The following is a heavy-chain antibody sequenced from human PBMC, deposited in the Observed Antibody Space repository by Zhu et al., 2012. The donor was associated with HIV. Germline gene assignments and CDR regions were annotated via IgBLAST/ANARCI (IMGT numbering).Heavy chain of an antibody. Sequence: QVRLQESGPGLVKPSETLSLTCTVSGGSITSSSYFWAWIRQPPGKGLEWIGTIYYSGSIYHNPSFKSRVTISVDTSKNQFSLKLSSVTAADTALYFCAKTRTNGWYSYAFDMWGQGTMVTVSS. J-gene: IGHJ3*02. V-gene: IGHV4-39*01. CDR1: GGSITSSSYF. D-gene: IGHD6-19*01. CDR3: AKTRTNGWYSYAFDM. CDR2: IYYSGSI.